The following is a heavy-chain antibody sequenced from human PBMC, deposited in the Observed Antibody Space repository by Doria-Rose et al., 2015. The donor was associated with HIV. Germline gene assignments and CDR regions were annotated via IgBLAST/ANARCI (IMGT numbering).Heavy chain of an antibody. CDR2: IFYTEST. V-gene: IGHV4-59*01. CDR3: ARVLSETYDY. Sequence: QVQLQESGPGLVKPSETLSLTCSVSGGSISHYYWSWIRQPPGKGLEYIGDIFYTESTNYSPSLKSRVSISIDTSKNKFSLRLSSVTAADTAVYYCARVLSETYDYWGQGTLVTVSS. J-gene: IGHJ4*02. D-gene: IGHD6-19*01. CDR1: GGSISHYY.